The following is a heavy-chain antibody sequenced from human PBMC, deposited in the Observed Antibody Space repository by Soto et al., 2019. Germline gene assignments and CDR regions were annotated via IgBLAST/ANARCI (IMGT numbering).Heavy chain of an antibody. Sequence: PSETLSLTRTVSGGSTSSSNYYWGWIRQPPGEGLEWIGSMDYNGNSYQNPSLKSRVTLSVDTSKSQFSLKLRSVTAADTAVYFCVRSAFGYYDTSGYPLTDSWGQGTLVTVSS. CDR1: GGSTSSSNYY. CDR2: MDYNGNS. J-gene: IGHJ4*02. CDR3: VRSAFGYYDTSGYPLTDS. D-gene: IGHD3-22*01. V-gene: IGHV4-39*01.